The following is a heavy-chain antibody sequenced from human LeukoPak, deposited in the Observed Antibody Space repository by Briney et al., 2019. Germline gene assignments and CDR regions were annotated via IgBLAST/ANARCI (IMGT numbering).Heavy chain of an antibody. CDR3: TLYNY. D-gene: IGHD2-2*02. V-gene: IGHV1-3*03. CDR1: GYSFTSQD. Sequence: ASVKVSCKTSGYSFTSQDMHWVRQAPGQSLEWMGCINPDNGDTQYSQEFQGRVTITRDTSATAAYMELSSLRSDDMAVYYCTLYNYWGQGTLVTVSS. CDR2: INPDNGDT. J-gene: IGHJ4*02.